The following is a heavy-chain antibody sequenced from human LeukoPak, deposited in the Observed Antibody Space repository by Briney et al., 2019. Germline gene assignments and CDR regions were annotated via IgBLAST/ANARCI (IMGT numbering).Heavy chain of an antibody. V-gene: IGHV4-59*08. J-gene: IGHJ5*02. CDR2: IYYSGGT. CDR1: GGSISSRY. Sequence: KPSETLSLTCTLFGGSISSRYWSWIRQPPGKGLEWIGSIYYSGGTNYNPSLQGRVSISVDTSKIQFSLKLSSVTAADTAVYYCARWQYTISSGWFDPWGQGTLVTVSS. D-gene: IGHD6-6*01. CDR3: ARWQYTISSGWFDP.